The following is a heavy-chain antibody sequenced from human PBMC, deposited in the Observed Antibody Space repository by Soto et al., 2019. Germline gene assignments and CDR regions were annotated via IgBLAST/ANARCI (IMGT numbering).Heavy chain of an antibody. CDR1: GGSISSGGYS. V-gene: IGHV4-30-2*01. D-gene: IGHD4-17*01. J-gene: IGHJ5*02. CDR2: IYHSGST. CDR3: ARVFNRDYGDSVIRFDP. Sequence: SETLSLTCTVSGGSISSGGYSWSWIRQPPGKGLEWIGYIYHSGSTCYNPSLKSRVTISVDTSKDQFSLKLSSVTAADTAVYYCARVFNRDYGDSVIRFDPWGQGTLVTVSS.